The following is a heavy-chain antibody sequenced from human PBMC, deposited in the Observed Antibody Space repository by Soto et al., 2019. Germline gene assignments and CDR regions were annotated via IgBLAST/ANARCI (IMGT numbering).Heavy chain of an antibody. D-gene: IGHD1-20*01. V-gene: IGHV6-1*01. Sequence: PSQTLSLTCAISGDSVSSNSAVWNWIRQSPSRGLEWLGRTYYRSKWYNYYAVSVKSRITINPDTSKNQFSLQLNSVTPEDTAVYYCARDHGITGSIRLYYGMDVWGQGTTVTVSS. J-gene: IGHJ6*02. CDR1: GDSVSSNSAV. CDR2: TYYRSKWYN. CDR3: ARDHGITGSIRLYYGMDV.